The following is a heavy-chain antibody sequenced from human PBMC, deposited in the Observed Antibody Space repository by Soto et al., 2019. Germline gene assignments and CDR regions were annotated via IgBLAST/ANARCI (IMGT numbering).Heavy chain of an antibody. V-gene: IGHV4-34*01. J-gene: IGHJ2*01. CDR3: ARMAGPWYFDL. Sequence: SETLSLTCTVSGGSISSYYWSWIRQPPGKGLEWIGEINHSGSSNYNPPLKSRVTMSLDTSRNQFSLSLNSVTAADTAVYYCARMAGPWYFDLWGRGTLVTVSS. CDR1: GGSISSYY. CDR2: INHSGSS.